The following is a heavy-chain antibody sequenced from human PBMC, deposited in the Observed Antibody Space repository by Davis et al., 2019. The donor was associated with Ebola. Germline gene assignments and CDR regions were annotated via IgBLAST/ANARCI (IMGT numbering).Heavy chain of an antibody. CDR3: AKDEEYFDL. CDR2: ISYDGSNK. V-gene: IGHV3-30-3*01. Sequence: GESLKISCAASGFTFSSYAMHWVRQAPGKGLEWVAVISYDGSNKYYADSVKGRFTISRDNSKNTLYLQMNSLRAEDTAVYYCAKDEEYFDLWGRGTLVTVSS. J-gene: IGHJ2*01. CDR1: GFTFSSYA.